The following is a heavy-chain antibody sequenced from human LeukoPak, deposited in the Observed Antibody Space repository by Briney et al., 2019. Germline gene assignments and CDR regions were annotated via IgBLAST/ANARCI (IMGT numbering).Heavy chain of an antibody. J-gene: IGHJ3*02. V-gene: IGHV3-48*02. CDR3: ARDLRTAYYYGSGRSYAFDI. D-gene: IGHD3-10*01. CDR1: GFTFSNYW. CDR2: ISSSSSTI. Sequence: PGGSLRLSCAASGFTFSNYWMSWVRQAPGKGLEWVSYISSSSSTIYYADSVKGRFTISRDNAKNSLYLQMNSLRDEDTAVYYCARDLRTAYYYGSGRSYAFDIWGQGTMVTVSS.